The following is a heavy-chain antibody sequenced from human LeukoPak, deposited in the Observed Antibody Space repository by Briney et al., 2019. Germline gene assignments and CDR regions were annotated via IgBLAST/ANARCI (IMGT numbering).Heavy chain of an antibody. D-gene: IGHD3-22*01. J-gene: IGHJ4*02. V-gene: IGHV3-48*01. CDR1: GFTFSSYT. Sequence: GGSLRLSCAASGFTFSSYTMNWVRQAPGKGLEWLSYISSSGSTIYYADSVKGRFTISRDNAKNSLYLQMNSLRAEDTAVYYCAEPEGGYYDIRPDWGQGTLVTVSS. CDR3: AEPEGGYYDIRPD. CDR2: ISSSGSTI.